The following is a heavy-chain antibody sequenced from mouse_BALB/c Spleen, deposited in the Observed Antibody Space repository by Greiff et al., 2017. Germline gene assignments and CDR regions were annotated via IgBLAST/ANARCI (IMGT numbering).Heavy chain of an antibody. CDR1: GFSLTSYD. CDR3: VRDDGYFDY. CDR2: IWTGGGT. J-gene: IGHJ2*01. V-gene: IGHV2-9-2*01. Sequence: VHLVESGPGLVAPSQSLSITCTVSGFSLTSYDISWIRQPPGKGLEWLGVIWTGGGTNYNSAFMSRLSISKDNSKSQVFLKMNSLQTDDTAIYYCVRDDGYFDYWGQGTTLTVSS. D-gene: IGHD2-3*01.